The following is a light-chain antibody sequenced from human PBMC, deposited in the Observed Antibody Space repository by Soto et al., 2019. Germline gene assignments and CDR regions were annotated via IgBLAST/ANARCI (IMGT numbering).Light chain of an antibody. J-gene: IGKJ2*01. CDR1: QSVSSSY. CDR2: GTS. Sequence: EIVLTQSPGTLSLSPGERATLSCRASQSVSSSYLAWYQQKPGQAPRLLIYGTSSRATGIPDRFSGSGSGTDFNLTISRLEPEDFAVYYCQQYGSSLYTFGQGTNLEIK. CDR3: QQYGSSLYT. V-gene: IGKV3-20*01.